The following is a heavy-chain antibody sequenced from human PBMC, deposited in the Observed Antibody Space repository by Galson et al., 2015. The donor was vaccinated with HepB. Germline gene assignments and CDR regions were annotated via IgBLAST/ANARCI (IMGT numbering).Heavy chain of an antibody. CDR3: ASLRVMVSVY. J-gene: IGHJ4*02. CDR2: ISSSGDSI. Sequence: SLRLSCAASGFIFNKYGMNWVRQAPGKGLEWVSYISSSGDSITYADSVKGRFTISRDNAKNSLFLQMNSLRAEDTALYYCASLRVMVSVYWGQGTLVTVSS. D-gene: IGHD3-16*02. CDR1: GFIFNKYG. V-gene: IGHV3-48*01.